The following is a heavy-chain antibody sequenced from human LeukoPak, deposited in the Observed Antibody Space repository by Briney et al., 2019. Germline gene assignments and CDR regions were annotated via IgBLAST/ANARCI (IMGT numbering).Heavy chain of an antibody. CDR2: INHSGYT. V-gene: IGHV4-34*01. CDR3: ARQRDWGFGSYFDY. Sequence: SETLSLTCAVYGGSFSGYYWSWIRQPPGKGLEWIGEINHSGYTNYNPSVQSRVTISVDTSKTQLSLKLTSVTAADTAVYYCARQRDWGFGSYFDYWGQGTLVTVSS. J-gene: IGHJ4*02. CDR1: GGSFSGYY. D-gene: IGHD7-27*01.